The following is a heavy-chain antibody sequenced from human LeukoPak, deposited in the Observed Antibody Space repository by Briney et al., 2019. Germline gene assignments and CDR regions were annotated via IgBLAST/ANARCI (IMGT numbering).Heavy chain of an antibody. J-gene: IGHJ4*02. D-gene: IGHD3-10*01. V-gene: IGHV3-21*04. Sequence: PGGSLRLSCAASGFTFSSYSMNWVRQAPGKGLEWVSSISSSSSYIYYADSVKGRFTISRDNAKNSLYLQMNSLRAEDTAVYYCAKGSTMVRGYYFDYWGQGTLVTVSS. CDR1: GFTFSSYS. CDR2: ISSSSSYI. CDR3: AKGSTMVRGYYFDY.